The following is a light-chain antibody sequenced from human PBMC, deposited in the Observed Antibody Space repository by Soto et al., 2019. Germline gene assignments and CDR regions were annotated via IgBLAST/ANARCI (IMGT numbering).Light chain of an antibody. CDR2: GAS. Sequence: PGEIASLSCGASQSITISFLAWYQQKSGQSPRLLIYGASSRATGIPDRFSGTGSETDFTLTINRLEPGAFAVYSCQKYEDSEIACGPGTRLEI. V-gene: IGKV3-20*01. J-gene: IGKJ5*01. CDR1: QSITISF. CDR3: QKYEDSEIA.